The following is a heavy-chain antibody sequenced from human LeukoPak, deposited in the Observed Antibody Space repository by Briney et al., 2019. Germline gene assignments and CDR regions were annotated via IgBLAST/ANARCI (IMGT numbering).Heavy chain of an antibody. V-gene: IGHV4-39*07. D-gene: IGHD6-19*01. CDR2: INHSGST. CDR1: GGSISSSSYY. J-gene: IGHJ4*02. Sequence: SETLSLTFPVSGGSISSSSYYWSWIRPPPGKGLEWIGEINHSGSTNYNPSLKSRVTISVDTSKNQFSLKLSSVTAADTAVYYCASISSGWYGYWGQGTLVTVSS. CDR3: ASISSGWYGY.